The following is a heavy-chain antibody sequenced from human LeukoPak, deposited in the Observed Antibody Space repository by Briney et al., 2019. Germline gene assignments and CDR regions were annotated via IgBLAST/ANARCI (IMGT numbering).Heavy chain of an antibody. CDR3: ARVIAAAGINWFDP. J-gene: IGHJ5*02. V-gene: IGHV3-11*04. D-gene: IGHD6-13*01. CDR1: GFTFSDYY. CDR2: ISSGSTI. Sequence: GGSLRLSCAASGFTFSDYYMSWIRQAPGKGLEWVSYISSGSTIYYADSVKGRFTISRDNAKNSLYLQMNSLRAEDTAVYYCARVIAAAGINWFDPWGQGTLVTVSS.